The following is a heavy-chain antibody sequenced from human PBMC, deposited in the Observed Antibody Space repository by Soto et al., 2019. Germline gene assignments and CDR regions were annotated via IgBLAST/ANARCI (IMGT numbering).Heavy chain of an antibody. CDR2: VSGSGSDT. J-gene: IGHJ4*02. CDR1: GFTFRTHA. D-gene: IGHD3-22*01. Sequence: EVQLLESGGGLVQPGGSLRLSCAASGFTFRTHAMSWVRQAPGKGLEWVSVVSGSGSDTYYADSVKGRFTISRDNSNNTLFLQVNSLRDEDAAVYYCAKGPYYHDRSGRPNGYFDHWGQGALVTVSS. CDR3: AKGPYYHDRSGRPNGYFDH. V-gene: IGHV3-23*01.